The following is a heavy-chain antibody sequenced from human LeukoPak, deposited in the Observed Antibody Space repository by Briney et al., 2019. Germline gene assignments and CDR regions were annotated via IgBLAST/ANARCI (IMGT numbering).Heavy chain of an antibody. V-gene: IGHV3-48*01. D-gene: IGHD6-6*01. CDR1: GFTFSSYS. CDR2: ISSSSSTI. J-gene: IGHJ6*03. Sequence: GGSLRLSCAASGFTFSSYSMKWLRHAPGKGRVGVSYISSSSSTIYYAESVKGRFTISRDNAKISLYLQMNSLRAEDTAVYYCARGNIAALAAYYCYYMDVWGKGTTVTVSS. CDR3: ARGNIAALAAYYCYYMDV.